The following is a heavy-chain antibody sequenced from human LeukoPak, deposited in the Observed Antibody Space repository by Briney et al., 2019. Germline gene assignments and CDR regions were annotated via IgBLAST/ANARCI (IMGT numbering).Heavy chain of an antibody. J-gene: IGHJ5*02. Sequence: SVKVSCKASGGTFSSYAISWVRQAPGQGLEWMGGIIPIFGTANYAQKFQGRATITTDESTSTAYMELSSLRSEDTAVYYCARVDGGNSGNWFDPWGQGTLVNVSS. CDR3: ARVDGGNSGNWFDP. CDR2: IIPIFGTA. D-gene: IGHD4-23*01. V-gene: IGHV1-69*05. CDR1: GGTFSSYA.